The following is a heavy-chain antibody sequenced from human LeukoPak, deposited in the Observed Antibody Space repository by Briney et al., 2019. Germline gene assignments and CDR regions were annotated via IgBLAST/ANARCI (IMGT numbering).Heavy chain of an antibody. CDR2: IHYSGSS. Sequence: SETLSLTCTVSGDSTSNFYGNWIRQSPGKGLEWIGNIHYSGSSVYNPSLKSRGTISIDTSRRQFFLKLNSVTAADTAVYFCALAPNSNWFDFWGPGTLVTVSS. D-gene: IGHD2-8*01. J-gene: IGHJ5*01. CDR1: GDSTSNFY. V-gene: IGHV4-59*03. CDR3: ALAPNSNWFDF.